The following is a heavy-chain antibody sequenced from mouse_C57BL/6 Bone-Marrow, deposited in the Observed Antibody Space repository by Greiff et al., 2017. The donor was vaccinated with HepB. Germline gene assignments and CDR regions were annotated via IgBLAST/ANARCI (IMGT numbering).Heavy chain of an antibody. Sequence: QVHVKQPGAELVKPGASVKLSCKASGYTFTSYWMHWVKQRPGRGLEWIGRIDPNSGGTKYNAKFKSKATLTVDKHSSTAYMQLSSLTSEDSAVYYCAFTVVATGAMDYWGQGTSVTVSS. CDR2: IDPNSGGT. D-gene: IGHD1-1*01. J-gene: IGHJ4*01. CDR1: GYTFTSYW. V-gene: IGHV1-72*01. CDR3: AFTVVATGAMDY.